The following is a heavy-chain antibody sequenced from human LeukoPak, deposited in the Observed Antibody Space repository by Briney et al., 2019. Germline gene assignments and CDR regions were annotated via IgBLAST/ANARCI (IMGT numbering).Heavy chain of an antibody. D-gene: IGHD3-3*01. Sequence: GGSLRLSCVASGFTFSTYWMSWVRQAPGKGLEWVANIKQDGSEKYYVDSVKGRFTISRDNAKNSLYLQMNSLRAEDTALYYCAKDTSYDFFDAFDIWGQGTMVTVSS. CDR2: IKQDGSEK. V-gene: IGHV3-7*03. J-gene: IGHJ3*02. CDR3: AKDTSYDFFDAFDI. CDR1: GFTFSTYW.